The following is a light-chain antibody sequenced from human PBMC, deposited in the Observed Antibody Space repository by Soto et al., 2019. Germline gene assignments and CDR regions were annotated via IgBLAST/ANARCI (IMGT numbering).Light chain of an antibody. Sequence: QSALTQPASVSGSPGQSITISCTGTTSDIGGHKYVSWYQQHPGKAPKLMIYEVTYRHSGVSNRFSGSKSGNTASLTISGLQAEDEAHYYCCSFTSHSSHHVFGNGTKLTVL. CDR3: CSFTSHSSHHV. V-gene: IGLV2-14*01. CDR1: TSDIGGHKY. CDR2: EVT. J-gene: IGLJ1*01.